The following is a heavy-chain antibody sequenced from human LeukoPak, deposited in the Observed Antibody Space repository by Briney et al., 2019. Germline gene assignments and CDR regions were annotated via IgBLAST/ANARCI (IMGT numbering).Heavy chain of an antibody. Sequence: SQTLSLTCTVSGGSISSSSYYWGWIRQPPGKGLEWIGSIYYSGSTYYNPSLKSRVTISVDTSKNQFSLKLSSVTAADTAVYYCARHVTMVRARQTTKGYFDYWGQGTLVTVSS. J-gene: IGHJ4*02. D-gene: IGHD3-10*01. V-gene: IGHV4-39*01. CDR3: ARHVTMVRARQTTKGYFDY. CDR1: GGSISSSSYY. CDR2: IYYSGST.